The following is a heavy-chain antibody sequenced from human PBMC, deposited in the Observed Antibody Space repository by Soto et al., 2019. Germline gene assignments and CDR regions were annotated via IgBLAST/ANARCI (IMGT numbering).Heavy chain of an antibody. Sequence: GGSLRLSCAASGFTFSSYAMHWVRQAPGKGLEWVAVISYDGSNKYYADSVKGRFTISRDNSKNTLYLQMNSLRAEDTAVYYCARVRGYCTNGVCWPFGYFDYWGQGTLVTVSS. CDR3: ARVRGYCTNGVCWPFGYFDY. CDR2: ISYDGSNK. CDR1: GFTFSSYA. V-gene: IGHV3-30-3*01. J-gene: IGHJ4*02. D-gene: IGHD2-8*01.